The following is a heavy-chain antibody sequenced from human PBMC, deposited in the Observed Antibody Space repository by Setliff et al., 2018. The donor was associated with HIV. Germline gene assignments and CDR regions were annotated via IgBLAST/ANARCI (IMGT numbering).Heavy chain of an antibody. D-gene: IGHD2-21*01. CDR3: ARLFIPNYFDP. V-gene: IGHV4-59*08. CDR1: DASISNYH. Sequence: PSETLSLTCTVSDASISNYHWSWIRQPPGKGLEWIGYIYYSGSTNYNPSLKSRVTISIDTSTNQFSLKLSSVTAADTAAYYCARLFIPNYFDPWGQGTLVTVSS. CDR2: IYYSGST. J-gene: IGHJ5*02.